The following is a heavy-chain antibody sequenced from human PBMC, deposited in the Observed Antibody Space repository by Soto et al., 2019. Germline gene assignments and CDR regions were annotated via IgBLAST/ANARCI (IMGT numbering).Heavy chain of an antibody. D-gene: IGHD6-6*01. CDR3: SRGTGQLGYYFDY. CDR2: IYYSGST. J-gene: IGHJ4*02. V-gene: IGHV4-59*01. Sequence: PSETLSLTCTVSGGSISSYYWSWIRQPPGKGLEWIGYIYYSGSTNYNPSLKSRVTISVDTSKNQFSLKLSSVTAADTAVYYCSRGTGQLGYYFDYWGQGTLVTVCS. CDR1: GGSISSYY.